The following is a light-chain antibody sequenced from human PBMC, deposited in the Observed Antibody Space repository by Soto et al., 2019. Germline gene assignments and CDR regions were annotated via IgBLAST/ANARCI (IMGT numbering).Light chain of an antibody. V-gene: IGKV3-15*01. CDR1: QSVSSN. J-gene: IGKJ2*01. CDR3: QQYNDWHRYT. CDR2: GAS. Sequence: EIVMTQSPVTLSVSPGERATLFCRASQSVSSNLAWYQQKPGQAPRLLIYGASTRATGIPARFSGSGSGTEFTLTISILQSEDFAGYYCQQYNDWHRYTFGQGTKLEIK.